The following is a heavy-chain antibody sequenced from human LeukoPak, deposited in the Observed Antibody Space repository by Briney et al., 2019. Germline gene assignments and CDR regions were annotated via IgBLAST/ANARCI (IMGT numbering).Heavy chain of an antibody. Sequence: PGRSLRLSCAASGFTFSSYGMHWVRQAPGKGLEWVAVISYDGSNNFYADSVRGRFTISRDNSKNTLYLQMNSLRAEDTAVYYCARAHNGELPGYYYYGMDVWGQGTTVTVSS. CDR2: ISYDGSNN. CDR3: ARAHNGELPGYYYYGMDV. CDR1: GFTFSSYG. D-gene: IGHD1-26*01. V-gene: IGHV3-30*03. J-gene: IGHJ6*02.